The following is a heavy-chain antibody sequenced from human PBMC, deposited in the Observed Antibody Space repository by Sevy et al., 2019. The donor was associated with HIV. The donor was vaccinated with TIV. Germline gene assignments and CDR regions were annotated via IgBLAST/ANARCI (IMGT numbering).Heavy chain of an antibody. CDR1: GFTFSSYA. CDR3: ARDPIDYGDQEPYYYYGMDV. V-gene: IGHV3-30-3*01. CDR2: ISYDGSNK. Sequence: GGSLRLSCAASGFTFSSYAMHWVRQAPGKGLEWVAVISYDGSNKYYADSVKGRFTISRDNSKNTRYLQMNSLRAEDTAVYYCARDPIDYGDQEPYYYYGMDVWGQGTTVTVSS. D-gene: IGHD4-17*01. J-gene: IGHJ6*02.